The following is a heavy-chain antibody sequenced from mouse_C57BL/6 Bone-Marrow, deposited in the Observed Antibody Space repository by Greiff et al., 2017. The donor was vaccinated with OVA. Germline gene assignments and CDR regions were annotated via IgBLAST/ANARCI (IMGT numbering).Heavy chain of an antibody. CDR2: INPYNGGT. J-gene: IGHJ1*03. CDR3: ARVRPYWYFDV. V-gene: IGHV1-19*01. Sequence: VQLKESGPVLVKPGASVKMSCKASGYTFTDYYMNWVKQSHGKSLEWIGVINPYNGGTSYNQKFKGKATLTVDKSSSTAYMELNSLTSEDSAVYYCARVRPYWYFDVWGTGTTVTVSS. CDR1: GYTFTDYY.